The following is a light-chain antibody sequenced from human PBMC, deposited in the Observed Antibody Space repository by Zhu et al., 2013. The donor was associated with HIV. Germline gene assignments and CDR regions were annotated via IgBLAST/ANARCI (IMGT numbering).Light chain of an antibody. Sequence: AIQLTHVSILLSASVGDRVPSLAGQSGISSTLAWYQQKPGKGPKLLLYDASSLESGVPSRFSGSGSGTDFTLTISSLQPXDFAVYYCQQYNNWPPYTFGQGTKLEI. CDR3: QQYNNWPPYT. CDR2: DAS. V-gene: IGKV1D-13*01. CDR1: GISST. J-gene: IGKJ2*01.